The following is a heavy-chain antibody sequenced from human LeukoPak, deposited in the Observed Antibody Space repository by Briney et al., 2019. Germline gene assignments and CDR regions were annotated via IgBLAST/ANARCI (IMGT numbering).Heavy chain of an antibody. CDR2: IYYSGST. CDR3: ARTYSSGWYYFDY. V-gene: IGHV4-39*01. D-gene: IGHD6-19*01. CDR1: GGSISSSSYY. J-gene: IGHJ4*02. Sequence: SETLSLTCTVSGGSISSSSYYWGWIRQPPGKGLEWIGSIYYSGSTFYNPSLKSRVTISVDTSKNQFSLKLSSVTAADTAVYYCARTYSSGWYYFDYWGQGTLVTVSS.